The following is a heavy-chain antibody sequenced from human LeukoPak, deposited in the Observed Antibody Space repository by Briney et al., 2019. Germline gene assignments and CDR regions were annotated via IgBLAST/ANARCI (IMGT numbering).Heavy chain of an antibody. CDR3: ARMVGSSWYPGWFDP. CDR1: GGSISSYY. Sequence: SETLSLTCTVSGGSISSYYWSWIRQPPGKGLEWIGYIYYSGSTNYNPSLESRVTISVDTSKNQFSLKLSSVTAADTAVYYCARMVGSSWYPGWFDPWGQGTLVTVSS. V-gene: IGHV4-59*08. CDR2: IYYSGST. J-gene: IGHJ5*02. D-gene: IGHD6-13*01.